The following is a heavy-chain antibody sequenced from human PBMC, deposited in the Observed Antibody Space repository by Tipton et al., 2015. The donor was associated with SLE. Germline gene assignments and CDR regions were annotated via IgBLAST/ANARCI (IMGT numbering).Heavy chain of an antibody. V-gene: IGHV4-34*01. J-gene: IGHJ3*02. CDR1: GGSFSGYY. Sequence: TLSLTCAVYGGSFSGYYWSWIRQPPGKGLEYIGEINHRGSTNYNPSLKSRVTISVDMSKNQFSLKLSSVTAADTAVYFCARGGGYRAFDIWGQGTMVTVSS. D-gene: IGHD2-2*01. CDR3: ARGGGYRAFDI. CDR2: INHRGST.